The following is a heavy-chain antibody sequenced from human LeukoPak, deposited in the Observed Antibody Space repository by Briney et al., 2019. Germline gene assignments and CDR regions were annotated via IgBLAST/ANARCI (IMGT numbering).Heavy chain of an antibody. J-gene: IGHJ1*01. Sequence: GASVKVSCKASGYIFTSYGISWVRLAPGQGLEWMGWISVYNGNTNYAQKLQGRVTMTTDSSTSTAYMELRSLRSDDTAVYYCARGIVVVTAISPLSEYFQHWGQGTLVTVSS. V-gene: IGHV1-18*01. CDR2: ISVYNGNT. CDR3: ARGIVVVTAISPLSEYFQH. CDR1: GYIFTSYG. D-gene: IGHD2-21*02.